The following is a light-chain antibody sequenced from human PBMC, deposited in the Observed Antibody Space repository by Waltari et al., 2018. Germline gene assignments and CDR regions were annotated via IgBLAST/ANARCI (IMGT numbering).Light chain of an antibody. J-gene: IGKJ3*01. CDR3: QQYNSYLFT. CDR2: DAS. V-gene: IGKV1-5*01. CDR1: QSISSW. Sequence: DIQMTQSPSTLSASVVDRVTITCRASQSISSWLAWYQQKPGKAPKLLIYDASSLESGVPSRFSGSGSGTEFTLTISSLQPDDFATYYCQQYNSYLFTFGPGTKVDIK.